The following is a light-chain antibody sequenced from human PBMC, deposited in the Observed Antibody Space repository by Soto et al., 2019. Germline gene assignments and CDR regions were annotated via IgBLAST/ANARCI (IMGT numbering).Light chain of an antibody. CDR2: GAS. Sequence: ELVLTQSPGTLSLSPGERATLSCRASQSVSSRSLAWYQQKPGQAPRLLISGASSRAADIPDRFSGSGSGTDFTLTINSLEPEDFAVYYCQKYDSSPRTFGQGTKVDI. V-gene: IGKV3-20*01. CDR1: QSVSSRS. J-gene: IGKJ1*01. CDR3: QKYDSSPRT.